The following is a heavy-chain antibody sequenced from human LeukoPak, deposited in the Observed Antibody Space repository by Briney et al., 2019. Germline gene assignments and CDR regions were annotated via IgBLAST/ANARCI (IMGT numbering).Heavy chain of an antibody. CDR1: GFTFSNYA. CDR3: AKYNGQLLEQWYYDY. Sequence: GGSLRLSCAASGFTFSNYAMSWVRQAPGQGLEWVSSIDKNDATTNYADSVRGRFTISRDNSKNTLHLQMSSLRAEDTAVYYCAKYNGQLLEQWYYDYWGQGTLVTVSS. CDR2: IDKNDATT. V-gene: IGHV3-23*01. D-gene: IGHD1/OR15-1a*01. J-gene: IGHJ4*02.